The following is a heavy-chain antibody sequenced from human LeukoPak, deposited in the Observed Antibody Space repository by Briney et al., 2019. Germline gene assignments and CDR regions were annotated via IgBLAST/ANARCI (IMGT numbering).Heavy chain of an antibody. Sequence: SQTLSLTCTVSGGSISSGGYYWSWIRQPPGKGLEWIGYIYHSGSTYYNPSLKSRVTISVDTSKNQFSLKLSSVTAADTAVYYCARNVRFLEWSDAFDIWGQGTMVTVSS. CDR3: ARNVRFLEWSDAFDI. D-gene: IGHD3-3*01. V-gene: IGHV4-30-2*01. CDR2: IYHSGST. J-gene: IGHJ3*02. CDR1: GGSISSGGYY.